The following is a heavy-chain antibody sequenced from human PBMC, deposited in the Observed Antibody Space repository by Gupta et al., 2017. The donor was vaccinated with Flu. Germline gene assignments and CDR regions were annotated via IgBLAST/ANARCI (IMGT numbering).Heavy chain of an antibody. CDR3: AKISRFWGYGMDV. J-gene: IGHJ6*02. CDR1: GFTFTSEA. V-gene: IGHV3-23*01. Sequence: EVRLLESGGGLVNPGGSLRLSCSASGFTFTSEAVNWVRQAPGKGLEWVSAISRSGEDTYYADSVRGRFTISRDSSNNRLYLQMSNLRVEDTAIYYCAKISRFWGYGMDVWGQGTTVTVSS. CDR2: ISRSGEDT. D-gene: IGHD3-16*01.